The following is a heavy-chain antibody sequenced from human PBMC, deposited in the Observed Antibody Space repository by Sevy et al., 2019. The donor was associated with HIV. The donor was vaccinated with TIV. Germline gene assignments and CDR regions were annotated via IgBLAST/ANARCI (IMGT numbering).Heavy chain of an antibody. CDR2: IKQDGSEK. CDR3: ARDQGYYGSGSYYNFQDGMHV. J-gene: IGHJ6*02. Sequence: GGSLRLSCAASGFTFSSYWMSWVRQAPGKGLEWVANIKQDGSEKYYVDSVKGRFTISRDNAKNSLYLQMNSLRAEDTAVYYCARDQGYYGSGSYYNFQDGMHVWGRGTTVTVSS. CDR1: GFTFSSYW. D-gene: IGHD3-10*01. V-gene: IGHV3-7*03.